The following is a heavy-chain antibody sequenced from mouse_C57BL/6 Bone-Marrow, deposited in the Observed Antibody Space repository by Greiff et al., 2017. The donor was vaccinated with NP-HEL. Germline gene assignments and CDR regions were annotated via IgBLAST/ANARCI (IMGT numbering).Heavy chain of an antibody. D-gene: IGHD1-1*01. V-gene: IGHV1-61*01. Sequence: VQLQQPGAELVRPGSSVKLSCKASGYTFTSYWMDWVKQRPGQGLEWIGNIYPSDSETHYNQKFKDKATLTVDKSSSTAYMQLSSLTSEDSAVYYCAIYGSRSWFAYWGQGTLVTVSA. CDR3: AIYGSRSWFAY. CDR1: GYTFTSYW. J-gene: IGHJ3*01. CDR2: IYPSDSET.